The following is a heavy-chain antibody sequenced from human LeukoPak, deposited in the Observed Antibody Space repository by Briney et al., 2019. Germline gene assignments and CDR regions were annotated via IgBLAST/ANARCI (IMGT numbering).Heavy chain of an antibody. V-gene: IGHV4-4*02. CDR1: GVSLSSSNW. CDR2: IYQSGST. CDR3: ASHRRIAGVTCDYFDY. J-gene: IGHJ4*02. Sequence: SETLCLTCAVPGVSLSSSNWRGWVRHPPGTGLEWIGEIYQSGSTNYNPSLKSRVTISVDKSKNQFSLKLSSVTAADTALYYCASHRRIAGVTCDYFDYWGQGILVTVSS. D-gene: IGHD1-26*01.